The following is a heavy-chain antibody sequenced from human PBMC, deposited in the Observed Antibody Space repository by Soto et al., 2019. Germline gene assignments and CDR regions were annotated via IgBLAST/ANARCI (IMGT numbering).Heavy chain of an antibody. Sequence: SETLSLTCAVYGGSFSGYYWSWIRQPPGKGLEWIGEINHSGSTNYNPSLKSRVTISVDTSKNQFSLKLSSVTAADTAVYYCARVGGEKLGTTDYWGQGTLVTVSS. V-gene: IGHV4-34*01. CDR2: INHSGST. J-gene: IGHJ4*02. D-gene: IGHD6-6*01. CDR3: ARVGGEKLGTTDY. CDR1: GGSFSGYY.